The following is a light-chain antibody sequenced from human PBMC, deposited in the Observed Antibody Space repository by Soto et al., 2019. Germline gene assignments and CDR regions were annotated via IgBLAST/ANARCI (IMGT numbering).Light chain of an antibody. J-gene: IGKJ3*01. V-gene: IGKV3-11*01. CDR3: QLRNNWPPEVT. Sequence: EIVLTQSPATLSLSPGERATLSCRASQRVTTYLAWYQQKPGQAPRLLIYDASNRATGIPARFSGSGSGTDFTLTISSLEPEDFAVYYCQLRNNWPPEVTFCPGTKVDIK. CDR1: QRVTTY. CDR2: DAS.